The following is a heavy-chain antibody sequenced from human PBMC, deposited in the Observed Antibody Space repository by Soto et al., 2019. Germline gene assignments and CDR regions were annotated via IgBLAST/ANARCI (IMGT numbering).Heavy chain of an antibody. J-gene: IGHJ5*02. D-gene: IGHD6-19*01. Sequence: GGSLRLSCAASGFTFSSYAMSWVRQAPGKGLEWVSAISGSGGSTYYADSVKGRFTISRDNSKNTLYLQMNSLRAEDTAVYYCAKSYGSGWSNTLNSWVAWGQGTLVTVSS. V-gene: IGHV3-23*01. CDR1: GFTFSSYA. CDR3: AKSYGSGWSNTLNSWVA. CDR2: ISGSGGST.